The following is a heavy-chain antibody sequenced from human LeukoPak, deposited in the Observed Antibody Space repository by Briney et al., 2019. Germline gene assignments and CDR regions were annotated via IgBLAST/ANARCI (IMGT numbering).Heavy chain of an antibody. V-gene: IGHV4-59*11. CDR1: GGSLSSHY. J-gene: IGHJ4*02. Sequence: PSETLSRTCNVSGGSLSSHYWSWVRQSPEKGLEWIGQIYHTGSTHYNPSLRSRFAISVDTSKNKLFLNVKSVTAADTAVYYRAREGRWGMTYYFDFWGQGTLVIVSS. CDR3: AREGRWGMTYYFDF. CDR2: IYHTGST. D-gene: IGHD4-23*01.